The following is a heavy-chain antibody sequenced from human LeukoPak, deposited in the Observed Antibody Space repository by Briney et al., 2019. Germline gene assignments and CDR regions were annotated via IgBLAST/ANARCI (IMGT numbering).Heavy chain of an antibody. CDR3: ATHIPVTGMRGFDH. D-gene: IGHD6-19*01. Sequence: SGSLSLTCAVSGGSITISYWWSWVRQPPGKGLEWIGVIGHGGSTNYEPSLKSRVTMSGDKSKKQFSLRLISVTAADKAAYYCATHIPVTGMRGFDHWGQGAVVTVSS. V-gene: IGHV4-4*02. CDR1: GGSITISYW. CDR2: IGHGGST. J-gene: IGHJ5*02.